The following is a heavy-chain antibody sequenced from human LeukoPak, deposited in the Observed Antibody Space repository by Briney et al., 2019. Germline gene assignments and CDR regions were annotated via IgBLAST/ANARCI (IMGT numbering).Heavy chain of an antibody. Sequence: ASVKVSCKASGGTFSSYAISWVRQAPGQGLEWMGGFDPEDGETIYAQKFQGRVTMTEDTSTDTAYMELSSLRSEDTAVYYCATGRGYYDSSSKKSAFDIWGQGTMVTVSS. CDR2: FDPEDGET. CDR1: GGTFSSYA. V-gene: IGHV1-24*01. D-gene: IGHD3-22*01. J-gene: IGHJ3*02. CDR3: ATGRGYYDSSSKKSAFDI.